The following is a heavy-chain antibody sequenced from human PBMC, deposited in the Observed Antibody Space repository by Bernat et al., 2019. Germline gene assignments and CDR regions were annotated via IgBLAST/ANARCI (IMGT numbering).Heavy chain of an antibody. Sequence: QVQLVESGGGVVQPGRSLRLSCAASGFTFSSYGMHWVRQAPGKGLEWVAVIWYDGSNKYYADSVKGRFTNSRDNSKNTLYLQMNSLRAEDTAVYYCASLFSPVGAFDIWGQGTMVTVSS. D-gene: IGHD1-26*01. CDR3: ASLFSPVGAFDI. V-gene: IGHV3-33*01. CDR1: GFTFSSYG. CDR2: IWYDGSNK. J-gene: IGHJ3*02.